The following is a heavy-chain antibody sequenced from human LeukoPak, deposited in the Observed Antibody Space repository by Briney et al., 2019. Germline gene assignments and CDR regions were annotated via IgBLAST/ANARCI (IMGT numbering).Heavy chain of an antibody. Sequence: PSQTLSLTCTVSGGSISSGGYYWSWIRQHPGKGLEWIGYIYYSGSTNYNPSLKSRVTMSVDTSKNQFSLKLSSVTAADTAVYYCARGSAQPYCGGDCYSIHPYYFDYWGQGTLVTVSS. V-gene: IGHV4-31*03. CDR2: IYYSGST. CDR1: GGSISSGGYY. J-gene: IGHJ4*02. CDR3: ARGSAQPYCGGDCYSIHPYYFDY. D-gene: IGHD2-21*02.